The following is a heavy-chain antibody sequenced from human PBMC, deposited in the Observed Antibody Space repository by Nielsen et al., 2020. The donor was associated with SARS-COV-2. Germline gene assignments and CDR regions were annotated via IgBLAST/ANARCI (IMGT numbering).Heavy chain of an antibody. V-gene: IGHV2-5*02. CDR1: GFSLATSGVS. D-gene: IGHD3-3*01. J-gene: IGHJ4*02. CDR2: IYWDDDK. CDR3: ARTGQPGFYYFDY. Sequence: GPTLVKPTQTLTLTCTFSGFSLATSGVSVGWIRQPPGKALEWLALIYWDDDKRYSPSLKNRLTITKDSSKNQVILTMIHLDPVDTATYHCARTGQPGFYYFDYWGQGALVTVSS.